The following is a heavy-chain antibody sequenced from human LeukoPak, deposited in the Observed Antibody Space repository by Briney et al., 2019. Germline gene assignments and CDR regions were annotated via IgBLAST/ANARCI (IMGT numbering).Heavy chain of an antibody. CDR2: IYYSGST. CDR3: ARHANSSGHYYFDY. D-gene: IGHD6-19*01. J-gene: IGHJ4*02. V-gene: IGHV4-39*01. CDR1: GVSITSSSYY. Sequence: SETLSLTCTVSGVSITSSSYYWGWIRQPPGKGLEWIGSIYYSGSTYYNPSFKSRVTISVDTSKNQFSLKLSSVTAADTAVYYCARHANSSGHYYFDYWGQGTLVTVSS.